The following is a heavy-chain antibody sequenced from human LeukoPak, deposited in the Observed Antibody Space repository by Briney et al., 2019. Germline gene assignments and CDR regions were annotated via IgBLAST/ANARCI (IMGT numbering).Heavy chain of an antibody. CDR1: GFNFDDYA. V-gene: IGHV3-9*01. J-gene: IGHJ3*02. CDR2: ISWNSGSI. CDR3: ARDGGSADYYDSSGPHDAFDI. Sequence: GGSLRLSCAASGFNFDDYAMHWVRLAPGKGLEWVSGISWNSGSIGYADSVKGRFTISRDNAKNSLYLQMNSLRAEDTAVYYCARDGGSADYYDSSGPHDAFDIWGQGTMVTVSS. D-gene: IGHD3-22*01.